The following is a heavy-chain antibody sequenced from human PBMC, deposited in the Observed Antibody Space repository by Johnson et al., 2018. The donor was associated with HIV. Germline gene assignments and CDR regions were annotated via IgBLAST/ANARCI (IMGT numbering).Heavy chain of an antibody. D-gene: IGHD1-7*01. CDR3: AREKLELGTHWYFDL. CDR1: GFTFSS. J-gene: IGHJ2*01. Sequence: QVQLVESGGGLVQPGGSLKLSCAASGFTFSSMHWDRQAPGKGLEWVAVILYRGSNKYYADSVKGRFTISRDNAKKSLYLQMNSLRVEDTAVYYCAREKLELGTHWYFDLWGRGTLVT. CDR2: ILYRGSNK. V-gene: IGHV3-30*04.